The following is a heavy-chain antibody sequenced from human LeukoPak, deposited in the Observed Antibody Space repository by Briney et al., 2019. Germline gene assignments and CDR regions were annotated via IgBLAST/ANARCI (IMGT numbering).Heavy chain of an antibody. J-gene: IGHJ3*02. D-gene: IGHD3-22*01. CDR2: ISYDGSNK. CDR3: ARDYGIVVVIGLYDAFDI. CDR1: GFTFSSYA. V-gene: IGHV3-30*04. Sequence: PGRSLRLSCAASGFTFSSYAMHWVRQAPGKGLEGVAVISYDGSNKYYADSVKGRFTISRDNSKNTLYLQMNSLRAEDTAVYYCARDYGIVVVIGLYDAFDIWGQGTMVTVSS.